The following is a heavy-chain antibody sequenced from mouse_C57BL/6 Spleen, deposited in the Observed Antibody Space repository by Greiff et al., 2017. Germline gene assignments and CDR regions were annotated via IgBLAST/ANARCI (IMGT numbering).Heavy chain of an antibody. D-gene: IGHD2-4*01. J-gene: IGHJ2*01. CDR3: ARSGDYDGRYFDY. CDR2: IYPGDGDT. V-gene: IGHV1-82*01. Sequence: VHLVESGPELVKPGASVKISCKASGYAFSSSWMNWVKQRPGKGLEWIGRIYPGDGDTNYNGKFKGKATLTADKSSSTAYMQLSSLTSEDSAVYFCARSGDYDGRYFDYWGQGTTLTVSS. CDR1: GYAFSSSW.